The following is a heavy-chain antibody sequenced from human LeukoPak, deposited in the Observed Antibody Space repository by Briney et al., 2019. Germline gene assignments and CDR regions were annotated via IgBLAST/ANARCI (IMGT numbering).Heavy chain of an antibody. V-gene: IGHV3-7*01. J-gene: IGHJ4*02. CDR2: MKQDGSAR. CDR3: ARDVVGSLDY. CDR1: GFSFSNYW. D-gene: IGHD2-15*01. Sequence: PGGSLRLSCAGSGFSFSNYWMAWVRQAPGKGPEWVANMKQDGSARHYAASVKGRFTISRDNAQNSVYLQMNSLRAEDTAVYYCARDVVGSLDYWGLGTLVTVSS.